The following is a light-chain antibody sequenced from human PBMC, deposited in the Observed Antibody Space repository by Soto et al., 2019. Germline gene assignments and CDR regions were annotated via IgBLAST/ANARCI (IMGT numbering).Light chain of an antibody. CDR2: GAS. CDR3: QQYNYLWT. CDR1: QSISSH. J-gene: IGKJ1*01. V-gene: IGKV3D-15*01. Sequence: EMVMTQSPATLSVSPGEKAILSCRASQSISSHLAWYRQKPGQAPRLLIYGASARATGIPARFSGSGSGTEFTLTINSLQSEDFALYYCQQYNYLWTFGQGTRVEIK.